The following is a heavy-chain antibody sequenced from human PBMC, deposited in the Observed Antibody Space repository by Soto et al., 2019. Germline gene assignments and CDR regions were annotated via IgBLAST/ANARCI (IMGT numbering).Heavy chain of an antibody. J-gene: IGHJ4*02. Sequence: QVQLQESGPGLVKPSGTLSLTCAVSGGSISSSNWWSWVRQPPGKGLEWIGEIYHSGSTNYNPSLKSRVSISVDKSKNQFSLKLSSVTAADTAVYYCASGLSGYHRTSYFDYWGQGTLVTVSS. V-gene: IGHV4-4*02. CDR1: GGSISSSNW. D-gene: IGHD3-22*01. CDR2: IYHSGST. CDR3: ASGLSGYHRTSYFDY.